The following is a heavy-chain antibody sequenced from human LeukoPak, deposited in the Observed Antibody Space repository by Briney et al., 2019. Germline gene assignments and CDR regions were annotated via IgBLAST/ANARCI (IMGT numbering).Heavy chain of an antibody. V-gene: IGHV4-59*01. Sequence: SETLSLTCTVSGGSIRSYYWTWIRQPPGKGPEWIGYIYYSGATNYNPSPKSRVTISVDTSKNQFSLKLGSVTAADTAVYYCAREGYSGNDSTYYFDYWGQGTLVTVSS. CDR1: GGSIRSYY. CDR3: AREGYSGNDSTYYFDY. J-gene: IGHJ4*02. D-gene: IGHD5-12*01. CDR2: IYYSGAT.